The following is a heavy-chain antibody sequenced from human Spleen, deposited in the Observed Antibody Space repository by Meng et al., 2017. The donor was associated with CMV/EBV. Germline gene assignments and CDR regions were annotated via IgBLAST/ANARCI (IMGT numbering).Heavy chain of an antibody. CDR1: GFTFSSYA. D-gene: IGHD1-26*01. V-gene: IGHV3-23*01. Sequence: GFTFSSYAMSWVRQAPGKGLEWVSAISEGGHSTYYADSVKGRFTISRDNSKNTLYLQMNSLSVADTAVYYCVKDEIVPGASEYFHHWGQGTLVTVSS. CDR3: VKDEIVPGASEYFHH. CDR2: ISEGGHST. J-gene: IGHJ1*01.